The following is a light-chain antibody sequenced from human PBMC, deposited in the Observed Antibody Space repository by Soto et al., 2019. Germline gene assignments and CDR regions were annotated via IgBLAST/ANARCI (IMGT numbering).Light chain of an antibody. CDR1: QTVTNDY. J-gene: IGKJ5*01. Sequence: VLTQSPGTLSLSPVDRVTLSSRVSQTVTNDYLAWSQQKDGQAPRLLIYDASTRATGVPDRFSGSGSGPEYTLTITRLEPEDFAVYSCQQYGFSPISFGQGTRLEI. CDR2: DAS. V-gene: IGKV3-20*01. CDR3: QQYGFSPIS.